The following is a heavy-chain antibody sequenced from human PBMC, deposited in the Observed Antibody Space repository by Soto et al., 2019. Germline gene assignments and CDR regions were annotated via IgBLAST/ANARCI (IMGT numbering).Heavy chain of an antibody. J-gene: IGHJ6*02. CDR2: INPSGGST. CDR1: GYTFTSYY. CDR3: AANYYGSGSSQDYYYGMDV. D-gene: IGHD3-10*01. V-gene: IGHV1-46*01. Sequence: ASVKVSCKASGYTFTSYYMHWVRQAPGQGLEWMGIINPSGGSTSYAQKFQSRVTMTRDTSTSTVYMELSSLRSEDTAVYYCAANYYGSGSSQDYYYGMDVWGQGTTVTVSS.